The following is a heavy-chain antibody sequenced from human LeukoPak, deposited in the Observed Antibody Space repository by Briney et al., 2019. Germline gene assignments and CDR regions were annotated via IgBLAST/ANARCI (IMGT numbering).Heavy chain of an antibody. J-gene: IGHJ6*03. CDR1: GYTFTGYY. CDR3: ARAGLGYSSSWDYYYYMDV. D-gene: IGHD6-13*01. Sequence: ASVKVSCKASGYTFTGYYMHWVRQAPGQGLEWMGWINPNGGGTNYAQRFQGRVTMTRDTSISTVYMELSRLRSDDTAVYYCARAGLGYSSSWDYYYYMDVWGKGTTVTVSS. CDR2: INPNGGGT. V-gene: IGHV1-2*02.